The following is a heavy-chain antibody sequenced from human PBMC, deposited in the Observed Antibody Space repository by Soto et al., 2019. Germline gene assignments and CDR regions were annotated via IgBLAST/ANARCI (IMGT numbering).Heavy chain of an antibody. CDR3: ARGQEGVVATH. Sequence: QVQLQQWGAGLLKPSETLSLNCAVTGGSLSGYYWSWIRQPPGKGLEWIGEVKDGGHTNYRPSLRGRVTISSATSNNQCSLRLNSVTAADTGVYYCARGQEGVVATHWDQGSLVTVSS. J-gene: IGHJ4*02. V-gene: IGHV4-34*01. D-gene: IGHD5-12*01. CDR2: VKDGGHT. CDR1: GGSLSGYY.